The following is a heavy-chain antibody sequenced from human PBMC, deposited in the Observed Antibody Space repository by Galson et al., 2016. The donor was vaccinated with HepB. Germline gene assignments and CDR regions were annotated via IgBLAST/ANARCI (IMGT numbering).Heavy chain of an antibody. D-gene: IGHD2-2*01. CDR3: ATDPIIGMYSTSWYYFDY. CDR2: FDPEDRET. J-gene: IGHJ4*02. V-gene: IGHV1-24*01. CDR1: GYTLTELS. Sequence: SVKVSCKVSGYTLTELSIHWVRQAPGKGLEWMGGFDPEDRETIYSQKFQGRVTMTEDTSTDTTYMELSSLRSEDTAGYFCATDPIIGMYSTSWYYFDYWGQGTLVTVSS.